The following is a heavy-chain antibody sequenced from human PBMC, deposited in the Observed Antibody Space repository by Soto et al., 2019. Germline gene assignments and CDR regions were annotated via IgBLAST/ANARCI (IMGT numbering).Heavy chain of an antibody. D-gene: IGHD2-21*01. CDR2: IYYSGST. J-gene: IGHJ6*03. CDR1: GGSISSYY. Sequence: SETLSLTCTVSGGSISSYYWSWIRQPPGKGLEWIGYIYYSGSTNYNPSLKSRVTISVDTSKNQFSLKLSSVTAADTAVYYCARLSYSTYRYYYYYMDVWGKGTTVTVSS. CDR3: ARLSYSTYRYYYYYMDV. V-gene: IGHV4-59*08.